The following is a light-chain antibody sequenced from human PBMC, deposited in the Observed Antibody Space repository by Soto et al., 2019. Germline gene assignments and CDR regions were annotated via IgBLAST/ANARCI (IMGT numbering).Light chain of an antibody. CDR1: QSISNW. Sequence: DIQVTQCPATRSASVRDRFAVTWRASQSISNWLAWYRQKPGKAPKLLIYKASNLQSGVPSRFSGSGSGTDFTLTISSLEPEDSATYYCQQSHSAVTFGQGTRLEI. J-gene: IGKJ5*01. CDR3: QQSHSAVT. V-gene: IGKV1-39*01. CDR2: KAS.